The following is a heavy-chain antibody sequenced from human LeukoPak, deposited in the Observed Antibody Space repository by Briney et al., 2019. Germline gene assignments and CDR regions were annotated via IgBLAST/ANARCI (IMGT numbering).Heavy chain of an antibody. CDR3: ARDAGAYCGGDCSEGDY. V-gene: IGHV3-48*01. Sequence: GGSLRLSCAASGFTFSSYAMSWVRQAPGKGLEWVSYISSGGSTIYYADSVKGRFTISRDNAKSSLYLQMNSLRAVDTAVYYCARDAGAYCGGDCSEGDYWGQGTLVTVSS. CDR2: ISSGGSTI. J-gene: IGHJ4*02. CDR1: GFTFSSYA. D-gene: IGHD2-21*01.